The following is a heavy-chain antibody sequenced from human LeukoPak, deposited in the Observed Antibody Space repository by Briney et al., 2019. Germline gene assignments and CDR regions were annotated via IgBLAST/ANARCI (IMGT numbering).Heavy chain of an antibody. D-gene: IGHD6-19*01. Sequence: GGSLRLSCTASGFTFSDAWMSWVRQAPGKGLEWVGRIKTKRDGGTTEYAAPVKGRFTISRDDSKNTLYLQMNSLKTEDTGVYYCTTGIAVAGHIYWGQGTLVTVSS. J-gene: IGHJ4*02. CDR1: GFTFSDAW. CDR3: TTGIAVAGHIY. V-gene: IGHV3-15*01. CDR2: IKTKRDGGTT.